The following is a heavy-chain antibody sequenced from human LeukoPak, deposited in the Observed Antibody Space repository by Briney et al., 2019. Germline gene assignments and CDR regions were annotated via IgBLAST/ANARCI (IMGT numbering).Heavy chain of an antibody. CDR3: ARGFCSGGSCYSNWFDP. J-gene: IGHJ5*02. CDR1: GYTFTNYD. Sequence: ASVKVSCKASGYTFTNYDINWVRQATGQGLEWMGWMNPKSGNTGYAQKFQGRVTMTRDTSISTVYMELTSLRSEDTAVYYCARGFCSGGSCYSNWFDPWGQGTLVTVSS. D-gene: IGHD2-15*01. V-gene: IGHV1-8*01. CDR2: MNPKSGNT.